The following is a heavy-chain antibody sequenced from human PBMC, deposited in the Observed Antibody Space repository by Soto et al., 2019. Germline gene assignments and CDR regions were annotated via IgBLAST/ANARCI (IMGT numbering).Heavy chain of an antibody. CDR1: GYSFTRYW. CDR2: IDPSDSYT. V-gene: IGHV5-10-1*01. Sequence: PGESLKISCQGSGYSFTRYWISWVRQMPFKGLEWMGRIDPSDSYTNYSPSFQGHVTISVDKSISTAYLQWSSLKASDTAMYYCARLSLYDFSPRAGMDVWGQGTTVTVSS. CDR3: ARLSLYDFSPRAGMDV. J-gene: IGHJ6*02. D-gene: IGHD3-3*01.